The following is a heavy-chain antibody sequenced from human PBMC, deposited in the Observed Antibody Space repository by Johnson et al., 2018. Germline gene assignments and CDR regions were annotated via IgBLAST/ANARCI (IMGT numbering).Heavy chain of an antibody. J-gene: IGHJ5*02. CDR1: GFTFSGSA. Sequence: VQLVESGGGLVQPGGSLKLSCAASGFTFSGSAMHWVRQASGKGLEWVGRIRSKANSYATAYAASVKGRFTISRDDSKNTAYRQMNSLKTEDTAVYYCTRGTTMTDPWGQGTLVTVSS. CDR2: IRSKANSYAT. V-gene: IGHV3-73*01. D-gene: IGHD1-14*01. CDR3: TRGTTMTDP.